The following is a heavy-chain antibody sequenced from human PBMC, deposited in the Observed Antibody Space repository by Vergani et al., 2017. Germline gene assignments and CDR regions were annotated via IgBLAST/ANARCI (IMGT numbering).Heavy chain of an antibody. Sequence: EVQLLESGGGLVQPGGSLRLSCAASGFTFSSYAMTWVRQAPGKGLEWVSTISDVGSTTYYADSVKGRFTISRDNSKNTLYLQMNSLRAEDTAVYYCGRASRGVGITTPPDYWGQGTLVTVSS. CDR2: ISDVGSTT. J-gene: IGHJ4*02. CDR3: GRASRGVGITTPPDY. CDR1: GFTFSSYA. D-gene: IGHD3-22*01. V-gene: IGHV3-23*01.